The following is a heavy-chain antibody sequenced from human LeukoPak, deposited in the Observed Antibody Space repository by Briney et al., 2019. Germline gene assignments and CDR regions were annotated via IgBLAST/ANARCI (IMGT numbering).Heavy chain of an antibody. CDR2: IYYSAST. D-gene: IGHD3-9*01. V-gene: IGHV4-39*01. CDR1: GGSTSSSSYY. Sequence: SETLSLTCTVTGGSTSSSSYYWGGIRQPPGKGLEWIGSIYYSASTNYNPSLKRRVTISVDTSKNQFSLKLTSVTAADTAVYYCVRLYYEIYYWGQGTLVTVSS. J-gene: IGHJ4*02. CDR3: VRLYYEIYY.